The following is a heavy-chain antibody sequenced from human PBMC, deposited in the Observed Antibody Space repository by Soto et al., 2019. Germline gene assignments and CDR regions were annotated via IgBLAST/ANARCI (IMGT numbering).Heavy chain of an antibody. CDR1: GFTFSSYG. CDR2: ISYDGSNK. D-gene: IGHD6-19*01. Sequence: PGGSLRLSCAASGFTFSSYGMHWVRQAPGKGLEWVAVISYDGSNKYYADSVKGRFTISRDNSKNTLYLQMNSLRAEDTAVYYCAKERRQWLVYFDYWGQGTLVTVSS. V-gene: IGHV3-30*18. J-gene: IGHJ4*02. CDR3: AKERRQWLVYFDY.